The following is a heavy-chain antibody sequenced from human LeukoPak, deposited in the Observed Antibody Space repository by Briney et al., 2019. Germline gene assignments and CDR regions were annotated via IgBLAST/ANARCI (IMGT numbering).Heavy chain of an antibody. V-gene: IGHV4-30-4*01. Sequence: SQTLSVTCIVFGGSFSNGDYYCSWIRQPPGKGLEWIGYIYYSGSTFYNPSLKSRVTISLDTSKSQFSLKLSSVTAADTAVYYCARSEGYAFDLWGQGTLVTVTS. J-gene: IGHJ5*02. CDR1: GGSFSNGDYY. CDR2: IYYSGST. CDR3: ARSEGYAFDL. D-gene: IGHD2-15*01.